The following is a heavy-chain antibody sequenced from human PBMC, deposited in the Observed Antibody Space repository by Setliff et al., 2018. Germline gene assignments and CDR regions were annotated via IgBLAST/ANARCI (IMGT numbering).Heavy chain of an antibody. CDR2: ISGYTGDT. D-gene: IGHD3-9*01. Sequence: ASVKVSCKTSGFVFSTYGLSWVRQAPGQAPEWIGCISGYTGDTNYAPKFRDRVTLTIDPSSTTAYMELRSLKSDDTAFYYCARSSAPSVVLAADFDFWGQGTLVTVS. V-gene: IGHV1-18*01. CDR1: GFVFSTYG. J-gene: IGHJ4*02. CDR3: ARSSAPSVVLAADFDF.